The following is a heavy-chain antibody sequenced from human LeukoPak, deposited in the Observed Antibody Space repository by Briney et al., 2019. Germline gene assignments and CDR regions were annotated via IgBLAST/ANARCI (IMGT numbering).Heavy chain of an antibody. Sequence: ASVKVSCKASGYTFTGYYMHWVRQAPGQGLEWMGRINPNSGGTNYAQKFQGRVTMTRATSISTAYMELSRLRSDDTAGVYRARGDGGSYRYWGQGTLVTVSS. CDR1: GYTFTGYY. V-gene: IGHV1-2*06. CDR3: ARGDGGSYRY. D-gene: IGHD1-26*01. CDR2: INPNSGGT. J-gene: IGHJ4*02.